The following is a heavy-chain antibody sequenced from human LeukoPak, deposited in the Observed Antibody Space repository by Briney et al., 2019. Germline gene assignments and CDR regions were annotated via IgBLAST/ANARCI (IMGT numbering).Heavy chain of an antibody. Sequence: GGSLRLSCAASGFTFSDYYMSWIRQAPGKGLEWVSFISSGGSTTNYADSVKGRFTISRDNAKNSLYLQMNSLRAEDTAVYYCARVRSNGWYFDYWGQGTLVTVSS. CDR2: ISSGGSTT. D-gene: IGHD6-19*01. CDR3: ARVRSNGWYFDY. V-gene: IGHV3-11*01. J-gene: IGHJ4*02. CDR1: GFTFSDYY.